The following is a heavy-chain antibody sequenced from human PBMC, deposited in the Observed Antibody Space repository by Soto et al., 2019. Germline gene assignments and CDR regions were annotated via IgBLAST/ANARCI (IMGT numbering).Heavy chain of an antibody. D-gene: IGHD3-16*01. CDR3: ARDPIWTYTGNYARLNYLDP. Sequence: QVQLVQSATEVKKPGASVKISCKASGYTFTNNVIHWLRQAPGQTLEWMGWIHTAKGNTKYSQKFEARVTLTRDTAASTAYMELNSLRSDDTAVYYCARDPIWTYTGNYARLNYLDPWGQGTLVTVSS. CDR2: IHTAKGNT. V-gene: IGHV1-3*04. J-gene: IGHJ5*02. CDR1: GYTFTNNV.